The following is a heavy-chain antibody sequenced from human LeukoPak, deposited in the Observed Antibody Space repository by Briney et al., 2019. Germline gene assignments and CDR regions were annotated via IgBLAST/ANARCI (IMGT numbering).Heavy chain of an antibody. V-gene: IGHV4-59*01. J-gene: IGHJ3*02. CDR1: GGSISSYY. Sequence: SETLSLTCTVSGGSISSYYWSWIRQPPGKGLEWIGYIYYSGSTNYNPSLKSRVTISVDTSKNQFSLKLSSVTAADTAVYYCARDLLPYAFDIWGQGTMVTVSS. D-gene: IGHD3-10*01. CDR3: ARDLLPYAFDI. CDR2: IYYSGST.